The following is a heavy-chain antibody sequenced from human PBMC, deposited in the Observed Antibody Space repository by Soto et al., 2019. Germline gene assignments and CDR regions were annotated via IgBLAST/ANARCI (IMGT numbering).Heavy chain of an antibody. CDR1: GYTFTSYY. V-gene: IGHV1-46*01. J-gene: IGHJ5*02. Sequence: QVQLVQSGAEVKKPGASVKVSCKASGYTFTSYYMHWVRQAPGQGLEWMGIINPSGDSTSYAQQFQGRVTMTRDTSTSTVYMELSSLRSEDTAVYYCARECLMITFGGVIVSWGQGTLVTVSS. D-gene: IGHD3-16*02. CDR3: ARECLMITFGGVIVS. CDR2: INPSGDST.